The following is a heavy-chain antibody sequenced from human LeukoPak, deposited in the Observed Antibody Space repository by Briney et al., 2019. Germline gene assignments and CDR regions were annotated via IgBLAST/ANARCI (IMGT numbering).Heavy chain of an antibody. D-gene: IGHD3/OR15-3a*01. CDR2: IYSGGST. Sequence: GGSLRLSCAVSGFTVSSNYMSWVRQAPGKELEWVSVIYSGGSTHYADSVKGRFTISRDNSKNTLFLQMNSLRAEDTAVYYCARADGTGGPYDYWGQGTLVPVSS. V-gene: IGHV3-53*01. J-gene: IGHJ4*02. CDR3: ARADGTGGPYDY. CDR1: GFTVSSNY.